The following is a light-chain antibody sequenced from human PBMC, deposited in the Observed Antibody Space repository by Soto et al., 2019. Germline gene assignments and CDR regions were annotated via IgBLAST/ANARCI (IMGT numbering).Light chain of an antibody. Sequence: DIQMTQSPSTLSASVGDRVTITCRASQTIDSWLAWYQQRPGKPPNLLIYKASTLASGVPSRFSGTGSGTEFTLTISRLQPDDFATYYCQKYNSYAWTCGQGTKVDI. CDR2: KAS. V-gene: IGKV1-5*03. CDR3: QKYNSYAWT. CDR1: QTIDSW. J-gene: IGKJ1*01.